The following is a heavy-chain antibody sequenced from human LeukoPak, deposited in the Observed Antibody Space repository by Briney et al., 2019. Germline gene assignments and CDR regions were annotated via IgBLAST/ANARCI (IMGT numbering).Heavy chain of an antibody. J-gene: IGHJ5*02. CDR3: ARDHGSRTSRNWFDP. V-gene: IGHV1-18*01. D-gene: IGHD2-2*01. Sequence: VASVKVSCKASGYTFTSYGISWVRQAPGQGLEWMGWISAYNGNTNYAQKLQGRVTMTTDTSTSTAYMELRSLRSDDTAVYYCARDHGSRTSRNWFDPWGQGTLVTVSS. CDR1: GYTFTSYG. CDR2: ISAYNGNT.